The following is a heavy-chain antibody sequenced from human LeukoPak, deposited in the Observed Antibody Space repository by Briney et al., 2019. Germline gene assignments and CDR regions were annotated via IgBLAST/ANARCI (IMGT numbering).Heavy chain of an antibody. CDR1: GFTFNNHW. CDR2: IKQDGSEK. V-gene: IGHV3-7*01. D-gene: IGHD3-9*01. Sequence: PGGSLRLSCAASGFTFNNHWMSWVRQAPGKGLEWVADIKQDGSEKYYVDSVKGRFTISRDDAKSSLFLQMNSLRAEDTAVYYCARDLRWLDYWGQGTLVTVSS. J-gene: IGHJ4*02. CDR3: ARDLRWLDY.